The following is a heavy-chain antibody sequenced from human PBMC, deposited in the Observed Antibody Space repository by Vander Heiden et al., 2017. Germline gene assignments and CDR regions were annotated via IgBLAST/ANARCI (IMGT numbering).Heavy chain of an antibody. J-gene: IGHJ4*02. D-gene: IGHD3-22*01. CDR1: GGNFSSYG. CDR2: IIPIVGTA. CDR3: ASCDSSGGAFDY. Sequence: QVQLVQSGAEVKKPGSSVKVYCKGSGGNFSSYGISWVRQAPGQWLEWMGGIIPIVGTANYAQKFQGRVTSTADESTSTAYMELSSLRSEDTAVYYCASCDSSGGAFDYWGQGTLGTVAS. V-gene: IGHV1-69*01.